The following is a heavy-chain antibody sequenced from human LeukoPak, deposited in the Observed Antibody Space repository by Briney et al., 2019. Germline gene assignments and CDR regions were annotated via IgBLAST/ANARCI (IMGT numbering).Heavy chain of an antibody. Sequence: GASVKVSCKASGYTFTSYDFNWVRQATGQGLEWMGWMNPNSGNTGYAQKFQGRVTMTWNTSISTAYMELSSLRSEDTAVYYCARGYGSGNSYYMDVWGKGTTVTISS. CDR3: ARGYGSGNSYYMDV. CDR2: MNPNSGNT. V-gene: IGHV1-8*01. J-gene: IGHJ6*03. CDR1: GYTFTSYD. D-gene: IGHD3-10*01.